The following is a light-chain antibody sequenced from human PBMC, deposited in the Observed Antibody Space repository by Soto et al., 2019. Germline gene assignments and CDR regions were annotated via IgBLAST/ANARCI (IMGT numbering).Light chain of an antibody. CDR2: DAS. Sequence: DIQMTQSPSTLSASVGDGVTITCRASQNISVWLAWYQQRPGKAPKFLIYDASSLETGVPSRFSGSGSGTEFTLTIRSLQPDDFGVYYCQQNKDWPGTFGQGTKVEIK. V-gene: IGKV1-5*01. CDR3: QQNKDWPGT. J-gene: IGKJ1*01. CDR1: QNISVW.